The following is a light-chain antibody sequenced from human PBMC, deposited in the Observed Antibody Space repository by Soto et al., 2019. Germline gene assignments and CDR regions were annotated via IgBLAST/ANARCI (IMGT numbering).Light chain of an antibody. V-gene: IGLV1-47*01. CDR1: SSNLGSNS. J-gene: IGLJ2*01. CDR3: AAWDDSLSALV. CDR2: RND. Sequence: QSVLTQPPSASGTPGQRVTISCSGSSSNLGSNSVYWYQQLPGTAPKLLIHRNDQRPSGVPDRFSGSKSGTSASLAISGLRSEDETDYYCAAWDDSLSALVFGGGTKVTVL.